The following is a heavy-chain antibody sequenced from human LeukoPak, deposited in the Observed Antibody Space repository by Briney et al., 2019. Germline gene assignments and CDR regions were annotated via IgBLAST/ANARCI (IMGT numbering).Heavy chain of an antibody. CDR3: AKEPTSYSSGWYFHD. Sequence: GRSLRLSCAASGFTFSNYGMQWVRQAPGKGLEWLAVVSYDGRTTFYADSVKGRFTTSRDNSKNTLDLEMDSLRTEDTAVYYCAKEPTSYSSGWYFHDWGQGTLVIVSS. CDR2: VSYDGRTT. V-gene: IGHV3-30*18. CDR1: GFTFSNYG. J-gene: IGHJ1*01. D-gene: IGHD6-25*01.